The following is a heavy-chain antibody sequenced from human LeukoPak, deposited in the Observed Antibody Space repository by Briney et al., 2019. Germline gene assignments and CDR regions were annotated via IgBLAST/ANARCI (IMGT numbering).Heavy chain of an antibody. CDR2: INHNSGGT. Sequence: ASVKVSCKASGYTFTGYYMHWVRQAPGQGLEWMGWINHNSGGTNYAQKFQGRVTMARDTSISTAYMELSRLRSDDTAVYYCARSARWRYGPGFVGNYWGQGTLVTVSS. D-gene: IGHD2-21*01. V-gene: IGHV1-2*02. CDR3: ARSARWRYGPGFVGNY. CDR1: GYTFTGYY. J-gene: IGHJ4*02.